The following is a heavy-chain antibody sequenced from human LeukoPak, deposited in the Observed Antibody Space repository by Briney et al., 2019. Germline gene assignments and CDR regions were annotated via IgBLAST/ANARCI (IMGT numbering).Heavy chain of an antibody. CDR1: GYTFTGYY. CDR3: ARTYYYGSGSYWRWFDP. J-gene: IGHJ5*02. CDR2: INPNSGGT. D-gene: IGHD3-10*01. V-gene: IGHV1-2*02. Sequence: ASVKVSCKASGYTFTGYYMHWVRQAPGQGLEWMGWINPNSGGTNYAQKFQGRVTMTRDTSISTAYMGLSRLRSDDTAVYYCARTYYYGSGSYWRWFDPWGQGTLVTVSS.